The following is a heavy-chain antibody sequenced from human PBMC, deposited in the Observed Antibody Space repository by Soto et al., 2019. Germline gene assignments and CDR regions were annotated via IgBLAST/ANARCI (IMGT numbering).Heavy chain of an antibody. CDR2: ISSSSSYI. J-gene: IGHJ6*03. D-gene: IGHD2-2*01. Sequence: GGSLRLSCAASGFTFSSYSMNWVRQAPGKGLEWVSSISSSSSYIYYADSVKGRFTISRDNARNSLYLQMNSLRAEDTAVYYCAREKRYCSSTSCYLARGGIYVNYYYMDVWGKGTTVTVSS. CDR3: AREKRYCSSTSCYLARGGIYVNYYYMDV. CDR1: GFTFSSYS. V-gene: IGHV3-21*01.